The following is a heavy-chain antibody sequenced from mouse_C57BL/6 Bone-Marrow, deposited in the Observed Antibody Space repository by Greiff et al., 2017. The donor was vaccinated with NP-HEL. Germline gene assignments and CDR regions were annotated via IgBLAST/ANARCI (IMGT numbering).Heavy chain of an antibody. CDR1: GYTFTSYW. V-gene: IGHV1-69*01. D-gene: IGHD1-1*01. CDR3: ARGGLFITTVVAYYFDY. J-gene: IGHJ2*01. CDR2: IDPSDSYT. Sequence: VQLQQPGAELVMPGASVKLSCKASGYTFTSYWMHWVKQRPGQGLEWIGEIDPSDSYTNYNQKFKGKSTLTVDKSSSTAYMQLSSLTSEDSAVSYCARGGLFITTVVAYYFDYWGQGTTLTVSS.